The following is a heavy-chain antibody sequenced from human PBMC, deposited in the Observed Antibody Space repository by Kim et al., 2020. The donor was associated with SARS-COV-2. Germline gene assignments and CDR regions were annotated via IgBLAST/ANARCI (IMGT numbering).Heavy chain of an antibody. CDR1: GFTFDDYA. CDR2: ISWNSGSI. J-gene: IGHJ6*02. V-gene: IGHV3-9*01. Sequence: GGSLRLSCAASGFTFDDYAMHWVRQAPGKGLEWVSGISWNSGSIGYADSVKGRFTISRDNAKNSLYLQMNSLRAEDTALYYCAKVDTPPNIAAAGGNYYYYAMDVWGQGTTVTVS. CDR3: AKVDTPPNIAAAGGNYYYYAMDV. D-gene: IGHD6-13*01.